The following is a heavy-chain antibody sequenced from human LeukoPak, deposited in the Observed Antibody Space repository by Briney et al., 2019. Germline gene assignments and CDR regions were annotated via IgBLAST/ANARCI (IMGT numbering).Heavy chain of an antibody. CDR3: ARSRDCSSTSCSPYYYYGMDV. Sequence: ASVTVTCNTSRDTFSTYAITRVRQAPGQGLEWLGTIIPIFGIANYAQKFQGRVTITADKSTSTAYMELSSLRSEDTAVYYCARSRDCSSTSCSPYYYYGMDVWGQGTTVTVSS. V-gene: IGHV1-69*04. CDR2: IIPIFGIA. CDR1: RDTFSTYA. D-gene: IGHD2-2*01. J-gene: IGHJ6*02.